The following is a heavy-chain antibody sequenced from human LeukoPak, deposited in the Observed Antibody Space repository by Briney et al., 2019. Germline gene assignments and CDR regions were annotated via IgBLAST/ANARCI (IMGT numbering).Heavy chain of an antibody. CDR3: AKEWYSGSPGDY. Sequence: PGGSLRLTCAASGFTFSRSWMSWVRQAPGKGLEWVAFIRYDGSKKNYANSVKGRFTISRDNSEDTLYLQMNSLRVEDTAVYFCAKEWYSGSPGDYWGQGTLVTVSS. V-gene: IGHV3-30*02. D-gene: IGHD1-26*01. CDR1: GFTFSRSW. CDR2: IRYDGSKK. J-gene: IGHJ4*02.